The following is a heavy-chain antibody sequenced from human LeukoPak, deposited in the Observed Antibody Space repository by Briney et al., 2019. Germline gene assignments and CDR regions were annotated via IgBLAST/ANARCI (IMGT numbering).Heavy chain of an antibody. CDR1: GGSISSYY. CDR2: IYYSGST. CDR3: AMSRYDFGAAFDI. J-gene: IGHJ3*02. V-gene: IGHV4-59*01. Sequence: SETLSLTCTVSGGSISSYYWSWIRQPPGKGLEWIGYIYYSGSTNYNPSLKSRVTISVDTSKNQFSLKLSSATAADTAVYYCAMSRYDFGAAFDIWGQGTMVTVSS. D-gene: IGHD3-3*01.